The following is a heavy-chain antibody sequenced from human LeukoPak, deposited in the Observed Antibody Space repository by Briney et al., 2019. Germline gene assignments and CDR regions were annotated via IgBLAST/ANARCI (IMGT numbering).Heavy chain of an antibody. D-gene: IGHD3-10*01. J-gene: IGHJ3*02. Sequence: GGSLRLSCAASGFTFDDYGMSWVRQAPGKGLEWVSGINWNGGSTGYADSVKGRFTISRDNAKNSLYLQMNSLRAEDTALYYCARGIWALETPDAFDIWGQGTMVTVSS. V-gene: IGHV3-20*04. CDR2: INWNGGST. CDR1: GFTFDDYG. CDR3: ARGIWALETPDAFDI.